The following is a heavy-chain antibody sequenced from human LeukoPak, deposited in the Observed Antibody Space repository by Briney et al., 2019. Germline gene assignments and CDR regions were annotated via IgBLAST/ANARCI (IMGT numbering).Heavy chain of an antibody. J-gene: IGHJ4*02. CDR3: AREGVAYYDFWSGYHYYFDY. CDR1: GGSISSGSYY. D-gene: IGHD3-3*01. CDR2: IYTSGST. V-gene: IGHV4-61*02. Sequence: SQTLSLTCTVFGGSISSGSYYWRWIRQPAGKGLEWFGRIYTSGSTNYNPSLKSRVTISVDTSKNQLSLKLSSVTAADTAVYYCAREGVAYYDFWSGYHYYFDYWGQGTLVTVSS.